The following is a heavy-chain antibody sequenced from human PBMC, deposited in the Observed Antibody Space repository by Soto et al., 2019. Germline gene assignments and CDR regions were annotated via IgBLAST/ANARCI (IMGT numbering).Heavy chain of an antibody. CDR2: ILHTGHT. Sequence: QVQLQESGPGLVKPSGTLSLTCAVSGDSFTSSNWWPWVRQPPGKGLEWIGDILHTGHTEYSPSLKSRVTISVDTSNRQFSLSLTSVTAADTAVYYCARSPRRVDGKWFLDYWGQGTLVTVSS. D-gene: IGHD3-22*01. J-gene: IGHJ4*02. CDR3: ARSPRRVDGKWFLDY. V-gene: IGHV4-4*02. CDR1: GDSFTSSNW.